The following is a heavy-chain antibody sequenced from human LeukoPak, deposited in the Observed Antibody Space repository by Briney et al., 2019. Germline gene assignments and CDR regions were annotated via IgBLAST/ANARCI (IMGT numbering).Heavy chain of an antibody. CDR2: INTGSTYT. CDR3: ARAGVAGATIALDI. J-gene: IGHJ3*02. Sequence: GGSLRLSCAASGFTFSDYYMTWIRQAPGKGLEWLSYINTGSTYTNYANSVKGRFTISRDNAKNTLYLQMNSLRVEDTAVYYCARAGVAGATIALDIWGQGTMGTVSS. CDR1: GFTFSDYY. V-gene: IGHV3-11*06. D-gene: IGHD1-26*01.